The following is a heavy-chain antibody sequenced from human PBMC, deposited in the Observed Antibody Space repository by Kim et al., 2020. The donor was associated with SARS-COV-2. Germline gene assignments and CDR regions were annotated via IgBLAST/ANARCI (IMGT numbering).Heavy chain of an antibody. CDR3: ARGITMVQGATTNYYYYYGMDV. J-gene: IGHJ6*02. V-gene: IGHV4-31*03. CDR2: IYYSGST. Sequence: SETLSLTCTVSGGSISSGGYYWSWIRQHPGKGLEWIGYIYYSGSTYYNPSLKSRVTISVDTSKNQFSLKLSSVTAADTAVYYCARGITMVQGATTNYYYYYGMDVWGQGTTVTVSS. D-gene: IGHD3-10*01. CDR1: GGSISSGGYY.